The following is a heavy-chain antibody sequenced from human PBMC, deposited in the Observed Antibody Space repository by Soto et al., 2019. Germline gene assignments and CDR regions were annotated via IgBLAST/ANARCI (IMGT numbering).Heavy chain of an antibody. CDR3: AKDQSAGSRGGVDY. CDR1: GFTFSSYA. Sequence: EVQLLESGGGLVQPGGSLRLSCAASGFTFSSYAMSWVRQAPGKGLEWVSAISGSGGSTYYADSVKGRFTISRDNSKNTLYLQMNSLRAEDTAVYYWAKDQSAGSRGGVDYWGQGTLVTVSS. V-gene: IGHV3-23*01. D-gene: IGHD2-15*01. CDR2: ISGSGGST. J-gene: IGHJ4*02.